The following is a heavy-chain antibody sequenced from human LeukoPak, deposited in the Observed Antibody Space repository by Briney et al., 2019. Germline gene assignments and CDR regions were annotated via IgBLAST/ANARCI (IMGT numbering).Heavy chain of an antibody. J-gene: IGHJ6*03. CDR3: ARDRHIAAAVYYYYMDV. CDR1: GYTSTSYI. V-gene: IGHV1-18*01. CDR2: INAYNGNT. Sequence: ASVKVSCKASGYTSTSYIISWVRQAPGQGLEWMGWINAYNGNTDYAQRVQGRVTMTTDTSTSRAYMELRSLRSDDTAVYYCARDRHIAAAVYYYYMDVWGKGTPVTVSS. D-gene: IGHD6-13*01.